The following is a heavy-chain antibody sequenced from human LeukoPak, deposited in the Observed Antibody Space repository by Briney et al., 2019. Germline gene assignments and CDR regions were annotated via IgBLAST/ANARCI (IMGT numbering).Heavy chain of an antibody. CDR2: IKQDGSEK. Sequence: GGSLRLSCAASGFTFSSYWMSWVRQAPGKGLEWVANIKQDGSEKYYVDSVKGRFTISRDNAKNSLYLQMNSLRAEDTAVYYCARAYTYYDYVWGSLFDYWGQGTLVTVSS. CDR1: GFTFSSYW. V-gene: IGHV3-7*01. CDR3: ARAYTYYDYVWGSLFDY. D-gene: IGHD3-16*01. J-gene: IGHJ4*02.